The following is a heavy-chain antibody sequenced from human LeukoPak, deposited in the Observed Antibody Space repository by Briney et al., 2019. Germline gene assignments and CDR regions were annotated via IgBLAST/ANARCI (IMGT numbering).Heavy chain of an antibody. Sequence: ASVKVSCKASGYTFTSYDINWVRQATGQGLEWMGWINPNSGGTNYAQKFQGRVNMTRDTSISTAYMELSRLRSDDTAVYYCARYCSSTSCSQDYWGQGTLVTVSS. J-gene: IGHJ4*02. CDR3: ARYCSSTSCSQDY. V-gene: IGHV1-2*02. CDR1: GYTFTSYD. D-gene: IGHD2-2*01. CDR2: INPNSGGT.